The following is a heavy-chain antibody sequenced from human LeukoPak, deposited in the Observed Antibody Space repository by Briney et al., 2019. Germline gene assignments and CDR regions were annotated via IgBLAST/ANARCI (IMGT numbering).Heavy chain of an antibody. J-gene: IGHJ3*01. Sequence: GGSLRLSCAVSGFTFRGAAMTWVRQAPGKGLEWVSLISSSGNNAYYADSVKGRFTISRDNSKNTLSLQTNSLRVEGTAIYYCAKDIQLSTWGLGTRVTVSS. CDR2: ISSSGNNA. CDR3: AKDIQLST. V-gene: IGHV3-23*01. CDR1: GFTFRGAA. D-gene: IGHD5-24*01.